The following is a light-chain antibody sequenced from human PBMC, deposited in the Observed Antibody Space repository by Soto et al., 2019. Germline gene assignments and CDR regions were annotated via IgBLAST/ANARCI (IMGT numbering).Light chain of an antibody. Sequence: SPVAVSVYKRDRVTITCRASQSISSWLAWYQQKPGKAPKLLIYDASSWESGVPSRFSGSGSGTDFTLTISSLQSEDFAVYYCQHSNFLPRTFGEGTKVDIK. J-gene: IGKJ1*01. CDR1: QSISSW. CDR3: QHSNFLPRT. CDR2: DAS. V-gene: IGKV1-5*01.